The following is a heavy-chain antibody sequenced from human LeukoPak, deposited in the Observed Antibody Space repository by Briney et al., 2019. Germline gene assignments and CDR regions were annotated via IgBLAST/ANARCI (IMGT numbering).Heavy chain of an antibody. CDR2: FSASDGSR. D-gene: IGHD3-10*01. J-gene: IGHJ3*02. V-gene: IGHV3-23*01. CDR1: GFSFSSYG. Sequence: PGGSLRLSCEASGFSFSSYGMSWVRQAPGEGLEWVSGFSASDGSRYYADSVKGRFTISRDNAKNSLYLQMNSLRAEDTAVYYCARDREDAFDIWGQGTMVTVSS. CDR3: ARDREDAFDI.